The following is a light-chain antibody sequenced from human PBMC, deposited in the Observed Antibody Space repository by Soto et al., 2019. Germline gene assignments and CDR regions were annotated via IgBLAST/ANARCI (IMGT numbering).Light chain of an antibody. Sequence: EIMMTQSPATLSVSPGERATLSCRASQSVRNNLAWYQQKPGQAPRLLIYYASTRATGIPARFSGSGSGTEFTLTISNLQSEDFPLYYCQQYNNWPPITFGQGTRREMK. CDR3: QQYNNWPPIT. V-gene: IGKV3-15*01. CDR1: QSVRNN. J-gene: IGKJ5*01. CDR2: YAS.